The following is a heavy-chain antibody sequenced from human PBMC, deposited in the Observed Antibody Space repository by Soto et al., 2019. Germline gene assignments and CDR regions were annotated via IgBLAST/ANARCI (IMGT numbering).Heavy chain of an antibody. CDR1: GGSISRRSYY. CDR2: IYYSGIT. V-gene: IGHV4-39*07. J-gene: IGHJ6*02. D-gene: IGHD1-20*01. CDR3: ARYKSNYYYGMDV. Sequence: SETLSLTCTVSGGSISRRSYYWGWIRQPPGKGLEWIGSIYYSGITNYNPSLKSRVTISVDTSKNQFSLKLSSVTAADTAVYYCARYKSNYYYGMDVWGQGTTVTVSS.